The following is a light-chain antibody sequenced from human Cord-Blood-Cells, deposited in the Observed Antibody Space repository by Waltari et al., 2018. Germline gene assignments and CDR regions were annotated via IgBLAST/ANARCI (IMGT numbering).Light chain of an antibody. Sequence: VLTPSPATLPLSPGERATLSCRASQSVSSYLAWYQQKPGQAPRLLIYDASNRATGIPARFSGSGSGTDFTLTISSLEPEDFAVYYCQQRSNWPPALTFGGGTKVEIK. CDR2: DAS. V-gene: IGKV3-11*01. CDR1: QSVSSY. J-gene: IGKJ4*01. CDR3: QQRSNWPPALT.